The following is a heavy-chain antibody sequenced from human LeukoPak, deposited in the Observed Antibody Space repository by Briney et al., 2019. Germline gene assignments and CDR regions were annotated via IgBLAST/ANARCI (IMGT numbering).Heavy chain of an antibody. D-gene: IGHD3-10*01. V-gene: IGHV4-34*01. Sequence: PPETLSLTCAVYGGSFSGYYWSWIRQPPGKGLEWIGEINHSGSTNYNPSLKSRVTISVDTSKNQFYLKLSSVTAADTAVYSCASQEYGSVLGGWGTRTLVTVSS. CDR3: ASQEYGSVLGG. J-gene: IGHJ4*02. CDR2: INHSGST. CDR1: GGSFSGYY.